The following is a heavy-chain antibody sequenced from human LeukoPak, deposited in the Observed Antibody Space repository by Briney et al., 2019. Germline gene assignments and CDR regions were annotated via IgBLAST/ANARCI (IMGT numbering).Heavy chain of an antibody. Sequence: PSETLSLTCTVSGGSISSSSYYWGWIRQPPGKGLEWIGNIYYRGTTYYNPSLKSRITISVDTSKNQFSLKLTSVTAADTAVYYCARGLIVVVPAAGGWFDPWGQGTLVTVSS. J-gene: IGHJ5*02. CDR2: IYYRGTT. CDR1: GGSISSSSYY. D-gene: IGHD2-2*01. V-gene: IGHV4-39*01. CDR3: ARGLIVVVPAAGGWFDP.